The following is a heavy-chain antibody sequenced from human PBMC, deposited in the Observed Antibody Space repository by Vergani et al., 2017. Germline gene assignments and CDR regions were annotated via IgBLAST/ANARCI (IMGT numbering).Heavy chain of an antibody. CDR3: ARGSDY. V-gene: IGHV4-59*12. CDR2: IYYSGST. Sequence: QLQLQESGPGLVKPSETLSLTCTVSGGSISSYYWSWIRQPPGKGLEWIGSIYYSGSTYYNPSLKSRVTISVDTSKNQFSLKLSSVTAADTAVYYCARGSDYWGQGTLVTVSS. J-gene: IGHJ4*02. CDR1: GGSISSYY.